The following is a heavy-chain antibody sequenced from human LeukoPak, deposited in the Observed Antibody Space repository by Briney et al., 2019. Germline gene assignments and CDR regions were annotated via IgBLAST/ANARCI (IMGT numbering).Heavy chain of an antibody. V-gene: IGHV3-13*01. J-gene: IGHJ3*01. CDR3: AREGRMGTADAFDV. D-gene: IGHD1-14*01. Sequence: GGSLRLSCAASGFTFKNYEMRWVRHTAGKGMEWVSAVGIAGDTFYAGSVKGRFSISTDNAESSFFLQMNSLRAGDTAVYYCAREGRMGTADAFDVWGQGTMVTVSS. CDR1: GFTFKNYE. CDR2: VGIAGDT.